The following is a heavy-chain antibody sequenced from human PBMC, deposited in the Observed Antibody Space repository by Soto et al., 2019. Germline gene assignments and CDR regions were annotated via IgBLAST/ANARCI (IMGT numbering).Heavy chain of an antibody. D-gene: IGHD6-19*01. Sequence: GGSLRLSCAASGFTFSSYAMSWVRQAPGKGLEWVSAISGSGGSTYYADSVKGRFTISRDNSKNTLYLQMNSLRAEDTAVYYCAKGLSVAGAERGYYFDYWGQGTLVTVSS. CDR2: ISGSGGST. V-gene: IGHV3-23*01. CDR1: GFTFSSYA. J-gene: IGHJ4*02. CDR3: AKGLSVAGAERGYYFDY.